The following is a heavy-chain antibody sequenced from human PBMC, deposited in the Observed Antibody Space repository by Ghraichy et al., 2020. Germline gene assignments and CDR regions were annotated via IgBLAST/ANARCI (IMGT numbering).Heavy chain of an antibody. CDR3: ARGRGWLDFDY. V-gene: IGHV4-34*01. CDR2: INHSGST. D-gene: IGHD6-19*01. Sequence: SETLSLTCAVYGGSFSGYSCNWIRQPPGKGLEWIGEINHSGSTNYNPSLKSRVTISVDTSKNQVSLKLSSVTAADTAVYYCARGRGWLDFDYWGQGTLVTVSS. J-gene: IGHJ4*02. CDR1: GGSFSGYS.